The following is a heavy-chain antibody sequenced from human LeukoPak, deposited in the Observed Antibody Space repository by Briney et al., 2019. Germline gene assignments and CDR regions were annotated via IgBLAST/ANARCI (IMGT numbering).Heavy chain of an antibody. Sequence: ASVKVSCKASGYTFTSYDINWVRQATGQGLEWMGWMNPNSGNTGYAQTFQGRVTMTRNTSISTAYMELSSLRSEDTAVYYCARALTVKGLIDYWGQGTLVTVSS. D-gene: IGHD4-17*01. CDR3: ARALTVKGLIDY. CDR2: MNPNSGNT. V-gene: IGHV1-8*01. CDR1: GYTFTSYD. J-gene: IGHJ4*02.